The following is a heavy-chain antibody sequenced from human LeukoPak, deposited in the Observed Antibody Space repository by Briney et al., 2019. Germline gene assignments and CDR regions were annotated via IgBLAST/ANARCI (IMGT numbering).Heavy chain of an antibody. J-gene: IGHJ4*02. Sequence: LPGGSLRLSCAASGFTFSSYAMSWVRQAPGKGLEWVSAISGSGGNTYYADSVKGRFTISRDNSKNTLYLQMNSLRAEATALYYCARKNKGIAAAGFFDYWGQGPLVTVSS. CDR3: ARKNKGIAAAGFFDY. CDR1: GFTFSSYA. V-gene: IGHV3-23*01. CDR2: ISGSGGNT. D-gene: IGHD6-13*01.